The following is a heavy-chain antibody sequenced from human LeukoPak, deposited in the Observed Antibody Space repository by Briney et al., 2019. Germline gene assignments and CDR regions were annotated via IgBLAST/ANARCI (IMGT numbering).Heavy chain of an antibody. CDR2: MNPNSGNT. Sequence: ASVKVSCKASGYTFTSYDINWVRQATGQGLEWMGWMNPNSGNTGYAQKFQGRVTMTRNTSISTAYMDLSTLRSEDTAVYYCARGGGKRTPKNWFDPWGQGTLVTVSS. J-gene: IGHJ5*02. CDR3: ARGGGKRTPKNWFDP. D-gene: IGHD4-23*01. CDR1: GYTFTSYD. V-gene: IGHV1-8*01.